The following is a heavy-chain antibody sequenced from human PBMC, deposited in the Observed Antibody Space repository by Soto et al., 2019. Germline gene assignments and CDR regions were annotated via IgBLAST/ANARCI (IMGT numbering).Heavy chain of an antibody. D-gene: IGHD1-26*01. J-gene: IGHJ4*02. Sequence: QVQLVQSGTEVRKPGASVKVSCKASGYTFTSYHISWVRQAPGQGLEWMGWISAYNGNTNYAQKLEGRVTMTTDTSSSTAYVELRSLGSEDTAVYYCASDSPPPREWGQGTLVTVSS. V-gene: IGHV1-18*01. CDR3: ASDSPPPRE. CDR1: GYTFTSYH. CDR2: ISAYNGNT.